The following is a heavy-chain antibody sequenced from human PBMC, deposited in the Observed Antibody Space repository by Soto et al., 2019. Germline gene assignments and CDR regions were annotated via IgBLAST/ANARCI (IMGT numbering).Heavy chain of an antibody. J-gene: IGHJ4*02. CDR3: VREPWGFSGSWYDY. D-gene: IGHD6-13*01. CDR2: INHDGSKT. Sequence: GGSLRLSCAASQFSFSSYWMHWVRQVPGKGPAWVSRINHDGSKTEYADSVKGRFTISRDNTNNTLYLQMNSLRVEDTAMYYCVREPWGFSGSWYDYWGQGTLVTVSS. CDR1: QFSFSSYW. V-gene: IGHV3-74*01.